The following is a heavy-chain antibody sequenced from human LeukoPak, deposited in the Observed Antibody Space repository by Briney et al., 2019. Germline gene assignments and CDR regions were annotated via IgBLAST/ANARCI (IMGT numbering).Heavy chain of an antibody. V-gene: IGHV1-2*02. Sequence: ASVKVSCKASGYTFTGYYMHWVRQAPGQGLEWVGWINPKNGGSDYAQKFQGRVTMTRDRSISTAYMELSRLTSDDTAVYYCARASFWESPINWFAPWGQGTLVTVSS. J-gene: IGHJ5*02. D-gene: IGHD3-16*01. CDR1: GYTFTGYY. CDR3: ARASFWESPINWFAP. CDR2: INPKNGGS.